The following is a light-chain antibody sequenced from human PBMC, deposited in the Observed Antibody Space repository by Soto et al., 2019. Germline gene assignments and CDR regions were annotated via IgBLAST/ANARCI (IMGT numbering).Light chain of an antibody. J-gene: IGKJ1*01. CDR3: QQYYSYPRT. V-gene: IGKV1-8*01. Sequence: AIRMTQSPSSLSASTGDRVTITCRASQGISSYLAWYQQKPGKAPKLLIYAASTLQSGVPSRFSGSRSGTDLTLTISCLQSEDFATYYCQQYYSYPRTFGQGTKVKIK. CDR2: AAS. CDR1: QGISSY.